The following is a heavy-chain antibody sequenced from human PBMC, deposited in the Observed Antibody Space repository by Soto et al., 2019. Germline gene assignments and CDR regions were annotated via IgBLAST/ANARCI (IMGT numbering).Heavy chain of an antibody. V-gene: IGHV4-34*01. CDR2: INHSGST. J-gene: IGHJ4*02. Sequence: QVQLQQWGAGLLTPAETLSLTCAVYGGSFSGYYWSWIRQPPGKGLEWIGEINHSGSTNYNPSRKSRVTRALDTSKNQFSPKLSSVTAADTAVYYCARRPFDYWGQGTLITVSS. CDR3: ARRPFDY. CDR1: GGSFSGYY.